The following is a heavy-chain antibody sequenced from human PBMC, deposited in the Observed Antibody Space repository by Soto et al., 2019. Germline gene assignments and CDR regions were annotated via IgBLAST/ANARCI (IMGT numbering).Heavy chain of an antibody. D-gene: IGHD2-15*01. CDR2: SYPGDSDT. CDR1: GYSFTSYW. V-gene: IGHV5-51*01. J-gene: IGHJ5*02. Sequence: TGESLKISCKGSGYSFTSYWIAWVRQMPGKGLEWMVLSYPGDSDTRYSPSFQGQVTFSADKSISTAFLQWSSLKASDTAIYYCAIQNIVIRGHLTNNSSDPWGQGTLVTVSS. CDR3: AIQNIVIRGHLTNNSSDP.